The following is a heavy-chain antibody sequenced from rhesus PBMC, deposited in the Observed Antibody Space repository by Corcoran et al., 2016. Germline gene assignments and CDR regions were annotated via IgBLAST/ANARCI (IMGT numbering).Heavy chain of an antibody. V-gene: IGHV3S11*01. CDR1: GFTFSNSW. Sequence: EVQLVESGGGLVQPGGSLRLSCAASGFTFSNSWMTWVRQAPGKGLEWVGFIKSKADGGTAAYADSVKGRFTISRDDSKNTLYLQMNSLKTGDTAVYYCARGLVGYWGQGVLVTVSS. CDR2: IKSKADGGTA. D-gene: IGHD1-44*01. J-gene: IGHJ4*01. CDR3: ARGLVGY.